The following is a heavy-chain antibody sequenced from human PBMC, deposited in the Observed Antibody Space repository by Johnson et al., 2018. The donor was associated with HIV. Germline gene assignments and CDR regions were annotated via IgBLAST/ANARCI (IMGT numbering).Heavy chain of an antibody. CDR3: AKGLAAFFAFDI. V-gene: IGHV3-30*02. Sequence: VQLVESGGGLVQPGGSLRLSCTVSGIIFSHYGMHWVRQAPGKGLEWVAFIWYDGSNKYYADSVKGRFTISRDNSKNTLYLQMNSLRAEDTAVYYCAKGLAAFFAFDIWGQGTMVTVSS. D-gene: IGHD3-3*01. CDR2: IWYDGSNK. CDR1: GIIFSHYG. J-gene: IGHJ3*02.